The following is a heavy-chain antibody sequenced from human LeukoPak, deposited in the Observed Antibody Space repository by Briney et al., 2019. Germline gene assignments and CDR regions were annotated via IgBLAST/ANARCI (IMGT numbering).Heavy chain of an antibody. J-gene: IGHJ4*02. Sequence: SETLSLTCTVSGGSINSYYWTWIRQPPGKGLEWIGYIYYSGSTNYNPSLKSRVTISEDTSKNQFSLTLSSVTAADTAVYYCARGRSNSDYWGQGTLVTVSS. CDR1: GGSINSYY. D-gene: IGHD3/OR15-3a*01. CDR2: IYYSGST. V-gene: IGHV4-59*01. CDR3: ARGRSNSDY.